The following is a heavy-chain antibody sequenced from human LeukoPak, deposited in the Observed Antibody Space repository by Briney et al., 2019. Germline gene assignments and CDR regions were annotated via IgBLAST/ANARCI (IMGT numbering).Heavy chain of an antibody. CDR2: IHSHNGNT. CDR1: GYTFTNYD. J-gene: IGHJ4*02. V-gene: IGHV1-18*01. D-gene: IGHD1-7*01. Sequence: GASVKVSCKASGYTFTNYDVIWVRQAPGQGLEWMGRIHSHNGNTNYAQKFQDRVTMTTDTFTSTAYMELMSLRSDDTAVYYCARVISGPTYFDYWGQGTLVTVSS. CDR3: ARVISGPTYFDY.